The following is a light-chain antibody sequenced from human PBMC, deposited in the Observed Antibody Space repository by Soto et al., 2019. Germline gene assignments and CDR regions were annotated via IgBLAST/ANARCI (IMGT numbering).Light chain of an antibody. CDR2: DSN. Sequence: QSVLTQPPSVSGAPGQRVIISGTGSSSNIGAGRDVHWYRQFPGEAPKFLISDSNHRPSGVPDRFSVSKSGASASLAITGLRAEDEGDYFCQSYGTSLSGLYVFGTGTKVTVL. J-gene: IGLJ1*01. CDR3: QSYGTSLSGLYV. V-gene: IGLV1-40*01. CDR1: SSNIGAGRD.